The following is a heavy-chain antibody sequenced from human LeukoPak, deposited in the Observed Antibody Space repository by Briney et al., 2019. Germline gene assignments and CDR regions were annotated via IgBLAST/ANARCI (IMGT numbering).Heavy chain of an antibody. V-gene: IGHV3-49*04. CDR2: IRSKAYGGTT. CDR1: GFTFGDYA. CDR3: TRALITMVRGVISLDYYGMDV. J-gene: IGHJ6*02. Sequence: GRSLRLSCTASGFTFGDYAMSWVRQAPGKGLEWGGFIRSKAYGGTTEYAASVKGRFTISRDDSKSIACLQMNSLKTEDTAVYYCTRALITMVRGVISLDYYGMDVWGQGTTVTVSS. D-gene: IGHD3-10*01.